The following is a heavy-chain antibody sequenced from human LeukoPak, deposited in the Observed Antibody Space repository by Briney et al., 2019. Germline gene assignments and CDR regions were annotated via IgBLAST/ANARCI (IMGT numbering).Heavy chain of an antibody. D-gene: IGHD3-10*01. CDR3: ARGDLGVWFGELLSSPPFDP. Sequence: SETLSLTCTVSGGSISSYYWSWIRQPPGKGLEGIGYIYYSGSTNYNPSLKSRVTISVDTSKNQFSLKLSSVTAADTAVYYCARGDLGVWFGELLSSPPFDPWGQGTLVTVSS. J-gene: IGHJ5*02. CDR2: IYYSGST. CDR1: GGSISSYY. V-gene: IGHV4-59*01.